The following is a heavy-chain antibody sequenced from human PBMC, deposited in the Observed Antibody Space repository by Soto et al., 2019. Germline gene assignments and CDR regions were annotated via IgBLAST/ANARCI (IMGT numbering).Heavy chain of an antibody. J-gene: IGHJ3*01. CDR3: AKFQGRRYCTSSSCADAFDV. V-gene: IGHV3-23*01. Sequence: PGGSLRLSCAASGFTFSAYAMSWVRQPPGKGLEWVSGMTGSGGTTYYTDSVKGRFTISRDNSKNTLYLQMNSLRAEDTAIYYCAKFQGRRYCTSSSCADAFDVWGLGTMVTVSS. D-gene: IGHD2-2*01. CDR1: GFTFSAYA. CDR2: MTGSGGTT.